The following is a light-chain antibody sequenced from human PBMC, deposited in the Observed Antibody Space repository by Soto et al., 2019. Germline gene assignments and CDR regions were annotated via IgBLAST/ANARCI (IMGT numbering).Light chain of an antibody. J-gene: IGKJ1*01. CDR1: QYIKTR. Sequence: ELELKQSPATLPAFPCVRVTHSRRASQYIKTRLAWYQPRPGQAPRLLIYQTSNRASGVPARFSASGSGTDFTLTISDVQPEDFALYYCHQRQSWPRTFGQGTKVDIK. CDR3: HQRQSWPRT. V-gene: IGKV3-11*01. CDR2: QTS.